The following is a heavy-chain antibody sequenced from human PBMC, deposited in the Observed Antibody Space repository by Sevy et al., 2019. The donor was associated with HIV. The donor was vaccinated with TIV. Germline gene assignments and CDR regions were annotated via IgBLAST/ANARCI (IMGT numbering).Heavy chain of an antibody. CDR1: GFTFDDYA. V-gene: IGHV3-9*01. CDR3: AKARRVVVEGGAIDI. Sequence: GGSLRLSCAASGFTFDDYAMHWVRQAPGKGLEWVSGISWNSGSIVYADSVKGRFTISRDNAKNSLYLQMNSLRAEDTTLYYCAKARRVVVEGGAIDIWGQGTMVTVSS. D-gene: IGHD3-22*01. J-gene: IGHJ3*02. CDR2: ISWNSGSI.